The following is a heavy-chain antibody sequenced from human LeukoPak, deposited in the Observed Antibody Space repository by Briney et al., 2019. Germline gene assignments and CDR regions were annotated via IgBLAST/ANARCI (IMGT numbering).Heavy chain of an antibody. CDR3: ARGLWDNGDRFDY. CDR1: GGSMNDYF. CDR2: IYTSGVT. D-gene: IGHD4-17*01. J-gene: IGHJ4*02. V-gene: IGHV4-4*07. Sequence: SETLSLTCTVSGGSMNDYFWSWIRQPPGKGLEWIGRIYTSGVTTYNPSLKSRVTISLDMSKNQISLKLTSMTAADTAVYYCARGLWDNGDRFDYWGPGTLVTVSS.